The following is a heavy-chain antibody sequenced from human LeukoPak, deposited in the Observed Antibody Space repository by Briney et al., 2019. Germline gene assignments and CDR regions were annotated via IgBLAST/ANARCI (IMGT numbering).Heavy chain of an antibody. D-gene: IGHD6-13*01. CDR2: ISGSGGST. CDR1: GFTFSSYA. J-gene: IGHJ4*02. V-gene: IGHV3-23*01. Sequence: PGGSLRLSCAASGFTFSSYAMSWVRQAPGKGLEWVSAISGSGGSTYYADSVKGRFTISRDNAKNSLYLQMNSLRAEDTAVYYCARDIAAAGTWGQGTLVTVSS. CDR3: ARDIAAAGT.